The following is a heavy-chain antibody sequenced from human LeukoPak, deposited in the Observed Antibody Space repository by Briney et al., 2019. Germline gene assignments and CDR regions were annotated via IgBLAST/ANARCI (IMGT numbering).Heavy chain of an antibody. V-gene: IGHV1-18*01. CDR3: ARVRYYNISGYFPNFDY. CDR1: GYTFTSYG. J-gene: IGHJ4*02. Sequence: GASVKVSRKGAGYTFTSYGFSWVRQAPGQGLEWMGWISAYNGNTNYAQKLQGRVTMTTDTSTSTAYMELRSLRSDDTAVYYCARVRYYNISGYFPNFDYWGQGTLVTVSS. CDR2: ISAYNGNT. D-gene: IGHD3-22*01.